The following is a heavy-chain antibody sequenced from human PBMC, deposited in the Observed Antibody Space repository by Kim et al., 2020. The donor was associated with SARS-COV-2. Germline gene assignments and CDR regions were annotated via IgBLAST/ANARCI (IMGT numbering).Heavy chain of an antibody. D-gene: IGHD6-13*01. Sequence: PSFQGHVTISADKSISTAYLQWSSLKAPDTAMYYCARQELGYYYGMAVWGQGTTVTVSS. CDR3: ARQELGYYYGMAV. V-gene: IGHV5-10-1*01. J-gene: IGHJ6*02.